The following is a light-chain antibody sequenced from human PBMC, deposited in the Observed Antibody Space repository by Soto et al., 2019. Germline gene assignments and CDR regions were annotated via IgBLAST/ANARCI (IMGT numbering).Light chain of an antibody. V-gene: IGLV2-14*01. J-gene: IGLJ1*01. Sequence: QSVLTQPASVSGSPGQSITISCVGTSSDIGDYNYVSWYQQHPGKVPKVIIYDVSNRPSGVSYRFSATKSGNTASLTISGLQAEDEADYYCSSYTRSGTLIFGTGTQLTVL. CDR1: SSDIGDYNY. CDR2: DVS. CDR3: SSYTRSGTLI.